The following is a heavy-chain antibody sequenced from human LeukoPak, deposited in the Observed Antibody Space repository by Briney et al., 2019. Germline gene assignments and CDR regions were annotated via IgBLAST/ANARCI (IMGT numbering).Heavy chain of an antibody. CDR2: INHSGST. Sequence: SETLSLTCAVYGGSFSGYYWSWIRQPPGKGLEWIGEINHSGSTNYNPSLKSRVTISVDTSKNQFSLKLSSVPAADTAVYYCARQARPDYYDSSGYEPYYYYYYMDVWGKGTTVTVSS. CDR3: ARQARPDYYDSSGYEPYYYYYYMDV. CDR1: GGSFSGYY. V-gene: IGHV4-34*01. J-gene: IGHJ6*03. D-gene: IGHD3-22*01.